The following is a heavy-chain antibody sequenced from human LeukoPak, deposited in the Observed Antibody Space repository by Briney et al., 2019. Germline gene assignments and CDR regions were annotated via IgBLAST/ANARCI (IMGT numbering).Heavy chain of an antibody. Sequence: PAGGSLRLSCASSGFAFSNTVMTWVRQGPGRGLEWVSTISPTGEGTHYADSVKGRFTISRDNSKNTLSLDMNSLRADDTATYYCARDAGGAWPFDYWGQGTRVIVSS. V-gene: IGHV3-23*01. CDR1: GFAFSNTV. J-gene: IGHJ4*02. CDR2: ISPTGEGT. D-gene: IGHD4-17*01. CDR3: ARDAGGAWPFDY.